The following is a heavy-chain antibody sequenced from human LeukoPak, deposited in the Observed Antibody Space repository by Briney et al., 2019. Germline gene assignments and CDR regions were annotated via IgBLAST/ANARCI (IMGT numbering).Heavy chain of an antibody. CDR2: INPNSGGT. CDR1: GYTFTGYY. D-gene: IGHD3-10*01. Sequence: GASVKVSCKASGYTFTGYYMHWVRQAPGQGLEWMGWINPNSGGTNYAQKFQGRVTMTRDTSISTAYMELSSLRSEDTAVYYCARAPQWFGESKYYMDVWGKGTTITISS. V-gene: IGHV1-2*02. CDR3: ARAPQWFGESKYYMDV. J-gene: IGHJ6*03.